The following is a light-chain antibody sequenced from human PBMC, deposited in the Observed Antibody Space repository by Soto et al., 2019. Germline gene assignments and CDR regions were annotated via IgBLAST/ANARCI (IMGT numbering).Light chain of an antibody. V-gene: IGKV3-15*01. J-gene: IGKJ3*01. CDR1: QSVGRS. CDR2: DSS. CDR3: QQYDEWPLT. Sequence: VLTQSPATLSVSPGEGATLSCRASQSVGRSLAWYQQKPGQTPRLLMFDSSTRATGIPAKFSGSGSGTEFTLTISSLQSEDVAIFYCQQYDEWPLTFGPGTKVEI.